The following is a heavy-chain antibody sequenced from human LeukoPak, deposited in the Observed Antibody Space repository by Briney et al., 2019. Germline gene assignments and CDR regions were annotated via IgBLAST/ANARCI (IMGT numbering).Heavy chain of an antibody. CDR1: GGTFSSYA. D-gene: IGHD3-3*02. CDR3: ARGVLAVPTIWEGFDY. V-gene: IGHV1-69*05. J-gene: IGHJ4*02. CDR2: IILIFGTA. Sequence: SVKVSCKASGGTFSSYAISWVRQAPGQGLEWMGGIILIFGTANYAQKFQGRVTITTDESTSTAYMELSSLRFEDTAVFYCARGVLAVPTIWEGFDYWGQGTLVTVSS.